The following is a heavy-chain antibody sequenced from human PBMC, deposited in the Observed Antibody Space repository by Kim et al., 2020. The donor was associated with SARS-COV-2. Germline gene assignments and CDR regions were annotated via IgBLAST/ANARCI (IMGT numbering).Heavy chain of an antibody. V-gene: IGHV3-11*01. CDR1: GFTFSDCY. Sequence: GESLRLSCAASGFTFSDCYMSWIRQAPGKGLEWISYISGSGTTIYYADSVKGRFTISRDNAKNSLYLQMNSLRAEDTAVYYCARDPSGSPTGWFDPWGQGTLVTVSS. D-gene: IGHD1-26*01. J-gene: IGHJ5*02. CDR2: ISGSGTTI. CDR3: ARDPSGSPTGWFDP.